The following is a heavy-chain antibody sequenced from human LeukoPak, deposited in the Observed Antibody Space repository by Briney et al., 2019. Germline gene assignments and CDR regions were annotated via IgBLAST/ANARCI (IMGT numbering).Heavy chain of an antibody. Sequence: PGGSLRLPCAASGFTFSSYWMHWVRQAPGKGLVWVSRINGDGSITHYADSVKGRFTISRDNARNTLYLQMNSLSAGDTAVYYCSRPFDSWGQGTLVTVSS. CDR1: GFTFSSYW. CDR2: INGDGSIT. J-gene: IGHJ4*02. CDR3: SRPFDS. V-gene: IGHV3-74*01.